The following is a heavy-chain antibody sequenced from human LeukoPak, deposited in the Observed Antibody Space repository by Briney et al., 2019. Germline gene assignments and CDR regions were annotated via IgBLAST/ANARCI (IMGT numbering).Heavy chain of an antibody. CDR1: GFDFSSYA. CDR2: ITGTGEGT. Sequence: GGSLRLSCAASGFDFSSYAMAWVRQAPGKGLEWVSTITGTGEGTYYAVSVRGRFSISRDNSKNMLYLQVNSLRVEDTALYYCAQEWIPQFQLHYENWGQGSLVTVSS. CDR3: AQEWIPQFQLHYEN. J-gene: IGHJ4*02. D-gene: IGHD3-22*01. V-gene: IGHV3-23*01.